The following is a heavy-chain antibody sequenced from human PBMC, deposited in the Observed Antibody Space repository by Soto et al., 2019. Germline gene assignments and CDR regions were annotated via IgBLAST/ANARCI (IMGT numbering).Heavy chain of an antibody. CDR3: ARDFFPRYFDQMRRAYYFDY. Sequence: SGGSLRLSCAASGFTFSSYSMNWVRQAPGKGLEWVSSISSSSSYIYYADSVKGRFTISRDNAKNSLYLQMNSLRAEDTAVYYCARDFFPRYFDQMRRAYYFDYWGQGTLVTVSS. CDR1: GFTFSSYS. CDR2: ISSSSSYI. D-gene: IGHD3-9*01. J-gene: IGHJ4*02. V-gene: IGHV3-21*01.